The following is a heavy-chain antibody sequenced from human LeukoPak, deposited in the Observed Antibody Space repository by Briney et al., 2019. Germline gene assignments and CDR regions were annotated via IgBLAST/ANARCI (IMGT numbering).Heavy chain of an antibody. Sequence: GGSLRLSCAASGFTFSSYAITWVRQAPGKGLEWVSSISGSGGSTYSADSVKGRFTISRDNSKNTVYLQMNSLRADDTAVYYCAKAVEMANNSPLPHGYWGQGPLVPVSS. CDR1: GFTFSSYA. CDR2: ISGSGGST. V-gene: IGHV3-23*01. D-gene: IGHD5-24*01. J-gene: IGHJ4*02. CDR3: AKAVEMANNSPLPHGY.